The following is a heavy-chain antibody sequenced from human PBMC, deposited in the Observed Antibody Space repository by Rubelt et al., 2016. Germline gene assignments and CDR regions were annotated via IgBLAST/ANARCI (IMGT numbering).Heavy chain of an antibody. Sequence: PGGSLRLSCAASGFTVNSKYMSWFRQAPGKGLEWVSVIYPNERTLYADSVRGRFTISRDNSENTLFLQMNSLRTEDTAVYYCARELRAAANYRTGLDIWGQGTMVTVSS. CDR1: GFTVNSKY. CDR3: ARELRAAANYRTGLDI. D-gene: IGHD6-13*01. V-gene: IGHV3-53*01. J-gene: IGHJ3*02. CDR2: IYPNERT.